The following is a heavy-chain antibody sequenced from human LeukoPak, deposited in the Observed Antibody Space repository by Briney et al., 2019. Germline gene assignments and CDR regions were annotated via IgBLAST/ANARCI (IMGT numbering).Heavy chain of an antibody. V-gene: IGHV1-2*02. D-gene: IGHD3-22*01. CDR1: VYTFTGYF. Sequence: ASVKVSCKASVYTFTGYFIHWVRQAPGQGLEWMGWINPNSGGTNYAQKFLGRVTMTRDTSISTAYMELSRLRSDDTAVYYCARDGNYYDSSGFNYWGQGTLVTVSS. J-gene: IGHJ4*02. CDR3: ARDGNYYDSSGFNY. CDR2: INPNSGGT.